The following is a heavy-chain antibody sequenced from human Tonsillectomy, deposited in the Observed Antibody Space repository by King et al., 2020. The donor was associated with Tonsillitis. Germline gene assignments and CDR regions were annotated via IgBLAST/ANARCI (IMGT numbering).Heavy chain of an antibody. CDR3: ARARITIFGVVIKIGAFDI. CDR1: GGSISSGGYS. D-gene: IGHD3-3*01. V-gene: IGHV4-30-2*01. Sequence: QMQLQESGSGLVKPSQTLSLTCAVSGGSISSGGYSWSWIRQPPGKGLEWIGYMYHSGSTYYNPSLKSRVTISVDRAKNQFSLKLTSVTAADTAAYYCARARITIFGVVIKIGAFDIWGQGTMVTVSS. CDR2: MYHSGST. J-gene: IGHJ3*02.